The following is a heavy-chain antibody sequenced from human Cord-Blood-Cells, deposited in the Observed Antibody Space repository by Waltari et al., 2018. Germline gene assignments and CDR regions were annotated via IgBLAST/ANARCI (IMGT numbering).Heavy chain of an antibody. CDR3: VCRDGYNWGWYFDL. V-gene: IGHV1-24*01. Sequence: QVQLVQSGAEVKKPGTSVKVSCKVSGYTLTELSMHWLRQAPGKGLEWMGGFDPEDGETIYAKKFQGRVTMTEDTSTDTAYMELSSLRSEDTAVYYCVCRDGYNWGWYFDLWGRGTLVTVSS. J-gene: IGHJ2*01. CDR2: FDPEDGET. D-gene: IGHD5-12*01. CDR1: GYTLTELS.